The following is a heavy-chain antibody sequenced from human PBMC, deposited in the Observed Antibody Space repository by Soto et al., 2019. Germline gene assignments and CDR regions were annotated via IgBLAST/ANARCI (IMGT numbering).Heavy chain of an antibody. J-gene: IGHJ4*02. CDR3: ARSVYGSGWTD. CDR1: GFIFSNFV. Sequence: GGSLRLSCAASGFIFSNFVMNWVRQAPGKGPEWVSGIGNSGVSTNYAESLRGRFTISRDNLKNTLYLQMNDLRAEDTAKYYCARSVYGSGWTDWGQGTLVTVSS. CDR2: IGNSGVST. V-gene: IGHV3-23*01. D-gene: IGHD6-19*01.